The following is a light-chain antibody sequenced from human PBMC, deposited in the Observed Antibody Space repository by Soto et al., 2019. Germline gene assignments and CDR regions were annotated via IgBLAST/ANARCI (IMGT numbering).Light chain of an antibody. CDR3: LQDYNYPRT. CDR2: AAS. Sequence: AIQMTPSPSSLSASVGDRVTSTCXASQSISSYLNWYQQKPGKAPKLLIYAASSLQSGVPSRFSGSGSGTDFTLTISSPQPEDFATYYCLQDYNYPRTFGQGTKVDIK. J-gene: IGKJ1*01. CDR1: QSISSY. V-gene: IGKV1-6*01.